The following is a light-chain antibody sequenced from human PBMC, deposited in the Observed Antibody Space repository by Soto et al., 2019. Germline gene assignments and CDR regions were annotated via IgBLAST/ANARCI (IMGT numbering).Light chain of an antibody. J-gene: IGKJ1*01. Sequence: DVVMTQSPLSLPVTLGQPASISCRSRQSLVYSDGNTYLNWFQQRPGQSPRRLIYKVSNRDSGVPDRFSGSGSGTDFTLKISRVEAEDVGVYYCRQGTHWPWTFGQGTKVEIK. V-gene: IGKV2-30*01. CDR1: QSLVYSDGNTY. CDR2: KVS. CDR3: RQGTHWPWT.